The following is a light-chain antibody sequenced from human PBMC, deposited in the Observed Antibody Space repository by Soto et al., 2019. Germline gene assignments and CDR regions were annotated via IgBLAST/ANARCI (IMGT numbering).Light chain of an antibody. Sequence: VSKQSPGTLSLYQGERDTLSCRASQSISTNLAWYQQKPGQAPRLLIYDASNRATGIPARFSGSGSGTDFTLTICSLEPEDFAVYYCQQRTNWLRTYGQGTKV. V-gene: IGKV3-11*01. CDR3: QQRTNWLRT. CDR1: QSISTN. CDR2: DAS. J-gene: IGKJ1*01.